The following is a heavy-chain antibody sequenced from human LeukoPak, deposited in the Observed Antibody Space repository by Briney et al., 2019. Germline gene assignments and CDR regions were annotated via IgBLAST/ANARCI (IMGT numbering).Heavy chain of an antibody. Sequence: PSETLSLTCTVSGGSISSYYWSWIRQPPGKGLEWIGYIYYSGSTNYNPSLKSRVTISVDTSKNHFSLKLSSVTAADTAVCYCAKGAVVRGESHVNWFDPWGQGTLVTVSS. D-gene: IGHD4-23*01. CDR1: GGSISSYY. V-gene: IGHV4-59*08. CDR3: AKGAVVRGESHVNWFDP. J-gene: IGHJ5*02. CDR2: IYYSGST.